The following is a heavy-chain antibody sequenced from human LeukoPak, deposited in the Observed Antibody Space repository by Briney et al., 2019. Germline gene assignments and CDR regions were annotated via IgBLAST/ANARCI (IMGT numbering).Heavy chain of an antibody. J-gene: IGHJ4*02. CDR1: GGSISSGSYY. Sequence: SETLSLTCTVSGGSISSGSYYWAWIRQPPGKGLEWIGSIYYTGTTYYNPSLKSRVTMSVDTSKNQFSLKLNSVTAADTAVYYCASTVTAHYYFDYWGQGTLVTVSS. V-gene: IGHV4-39*07. CDR2: IYYTGTT. CDR3: ASTVTAHYYFDY. D-gene: IGHD4-17*01.